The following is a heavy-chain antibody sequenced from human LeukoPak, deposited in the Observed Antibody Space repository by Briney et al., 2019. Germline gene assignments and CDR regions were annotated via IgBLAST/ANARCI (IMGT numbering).Heavy chain of an antibody. CDR2: IYSGGVT. CDR3: ASAYSRSSGFYYYMDV. J-gene: IGHJ6*03. D-gene: IGHD6-6*01. Sequence: PGGSRRLSCAASGFTISTTYVNWVRQAPGKGLEWVSVIYSGGVTYYADSVKGRFTISRDISRNMVYLQMNNLRAEDTAVYYCASAYSRSSGFYYYMDVWGKGTTVTVSS. CDR1: GFTISTTY. V-gene: IGHV3-53*01.